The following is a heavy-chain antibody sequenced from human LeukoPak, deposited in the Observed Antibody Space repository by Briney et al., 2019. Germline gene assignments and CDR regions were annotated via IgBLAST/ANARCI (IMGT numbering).Heavy chain of an antibody. Sequence: PGGSLRLSCAASGFTFSSYSMNWVRQAPGKGLEWVSYISSSSSTIYYADSVKGRFTISRDNAKNSLYLQMNSLRAEDTAVYYCARSPLTVTTRLHFDYWGQGTLVTVSS. CDR3: ARSPLTVTTRLHFDY. CDR2: ISSSSSTI. V-gene: IGHV3-48*01. D-gene: IGHD4-17*01. CDR1: GFTFSSYS. J-gene: IGHJ4*02.